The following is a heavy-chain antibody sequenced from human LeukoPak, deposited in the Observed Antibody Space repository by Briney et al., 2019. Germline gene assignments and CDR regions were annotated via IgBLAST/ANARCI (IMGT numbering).Heavy chain of an antibody. J-gene: IGHJ4*02. CDR3: AKDLQVLRFLEWSYPSAYFDY. CDR1: GFTFSDYY. V-gene: IGHV3-11*05. D-gene: IGHD3-3*01. Sequence: GGSLRLSCAASGFTFSDYYMSWIRQAPGKGLEWVSYISSSSSYTNYADSVKGRFTISRDNSKNTLYLQMNSLRAEDTAVYYCAKDLQVLRFLEWSYPSAYFDYWGQGTLVTVSS. CDR2: ISSSSSYT.